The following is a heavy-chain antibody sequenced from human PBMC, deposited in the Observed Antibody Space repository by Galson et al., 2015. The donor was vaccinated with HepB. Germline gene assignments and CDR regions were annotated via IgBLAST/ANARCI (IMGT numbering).Heavy chain of an antibody. CDR3: ARVPNVLLWFGESDWYFDL. D-gene: IGHD3-10*01. CDR1: GYTFTSYG. CDR2: ISAYNGNT. Sequence: SVKVSCKASGYTFTSYGISWVRQAPGQGLEWMGWISAYNGNTNYAQKLQGRVTMTTDTSTSTAYMELRSLRSDDTAVYYCARVPNVLLWFGESDWYFDLWGRGTLVTVSS. V-gene: IGHV1-18*04. J-gene: IGHJ2*01.